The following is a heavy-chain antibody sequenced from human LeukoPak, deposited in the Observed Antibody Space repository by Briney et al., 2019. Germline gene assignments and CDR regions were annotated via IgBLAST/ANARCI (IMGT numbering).Heavy chain of an antibody. CDR1: GFTFSRCA. Sequence: GGSLRLSCAASGFTFSRCAMHWVRQAPGKGLEWVAVISHDGTNKYYADSVKGRFTISRDNSKNTVYLQMNSLRAEDTALYYCARGHMVVVIASSGDFDYWGLGTLVTVSS. CDR3: ARGHMVVVIASSGDFDY. CDR2: ISHDGTNK. J-gene: IGHJ4*02. D-gene: IGHD2-21*01. V-gene: IGHV3-30-3*01.